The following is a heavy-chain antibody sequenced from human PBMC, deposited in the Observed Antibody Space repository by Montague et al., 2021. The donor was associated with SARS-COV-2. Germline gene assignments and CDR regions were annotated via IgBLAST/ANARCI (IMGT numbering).Heavy chain of an antibody. D-gene: IGHD2-2*01. Sequence: CAISGDSVSSNIATWNCNRQSPSSGLEWLGRTYYRSKWYNDYAESVKSRITIDPDTSKHQFSLHLNSVTPEDTAVYYCARIPVGSKYYFDFWGQGTLVTVSS. V-gene: IGHV6-1*01. CDR2: TYYRSKWYN. CDR3: ARIPVGSKYYFDF. CDR1: GDSVSSNIAT. J-gene: IGHJ4*02.